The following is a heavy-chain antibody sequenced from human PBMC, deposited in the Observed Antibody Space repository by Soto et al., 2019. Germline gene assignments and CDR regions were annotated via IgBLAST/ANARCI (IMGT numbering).Heavy chain of an antibody. Sequence: GASVKVSCKASGGTFSSYAISWVRQAPGQGLEWMGGIIPIFGTANYAQKFQGRVTITADEFTSTAYMELSSLRSEDTAVYYCARVSYYDSSGYYPDYWGQGTLVTVSS. CDR3: ARVSYYDSSGYYPDY. V-gene: IGHV1-69*13. D-gene: IGHD3-22*01. CDR1: GGTFSSYA. J-gene: IGHJ4*02. CDR2: IIPIFGTA.